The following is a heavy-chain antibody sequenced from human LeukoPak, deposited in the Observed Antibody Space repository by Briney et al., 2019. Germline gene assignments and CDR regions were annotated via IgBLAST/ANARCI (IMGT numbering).Heavy chain of an antibody. Sequence: PGGSLRLSCAASGFTFSSYAMSWVRQAPGKGLEWVSTFSGTGGNTYYADSVKGRFTISRDNAKNTVYLQMNNLRAEDTAVYYCVSFYETYWGRGTLVTVSS. J-gene: IGHJ4*02. CDR3: VSFYETY. D-gene: IGHD2/OR15-2a*01. CDR1: GFTFSSYA. V-gene: IGHV3-23*01. CDR2: FSGTGGNT.